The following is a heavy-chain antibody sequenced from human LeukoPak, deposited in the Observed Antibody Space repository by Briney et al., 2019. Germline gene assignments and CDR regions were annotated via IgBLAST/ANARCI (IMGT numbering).Heavy chain of an antibody. CDR2: ISSNGGST. CDR1: GFTFSSYA. J-gene: IGHJ6*02. CDR3: ARDSYFYGSGRNSYYYGMDV. V-gene: IGHV3-64*01. D-gene: IGHD3-10*01. Sequence: GGSLRLSCAASGFTFSSYAMHWVRQAPGKGLEYVSAISSNGGSTYYANSVKGRFTISRDNSKNTLYLQMNSLRAEDTAVYYCARDSYFYGSGRNSYYYGMDVWGQGTTVTVSS.